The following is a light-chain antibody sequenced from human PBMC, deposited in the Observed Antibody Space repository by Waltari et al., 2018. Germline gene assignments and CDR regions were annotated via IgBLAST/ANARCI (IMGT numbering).Light chain of an antibody. CDR3: CSYAGSWV. CDR1: SSDVGSSNL. Sequence: QSALTQPASVSGSPGQSITISCTGPSSDVGSSNLVSWYQQHPGKHPKLMIYEGSKRPSGVSNRFSGSKSGNTASLTISGLQAEDEADYYCCSYAGSWVFGGGTKLTVL. J-gene: IGLJ3*02. V-gene: IGLV2-23*01. CDR2: EGS.